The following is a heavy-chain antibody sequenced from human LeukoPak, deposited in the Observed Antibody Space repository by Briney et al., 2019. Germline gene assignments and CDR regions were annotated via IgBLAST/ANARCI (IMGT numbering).Heavy chain of an antibody. D-gene: IGHD3-22*01. CDR2: INPNSGGT. Sequence: ASVKVSCKASGYTFTGYYMHWVRQAPGQGLERMGWINPNSGGTNYAQKFQGRVTMTRDTSISTAYMELSRLRSDDTAVYYCARVGYYYDSEGDYWGQGTLVTVSS. V-gene: IGHV1-2*02. J-gene: IGHJ4*02. CDR1: GYTFTGYY. CDR3: ARVGYYYDSEGDY.